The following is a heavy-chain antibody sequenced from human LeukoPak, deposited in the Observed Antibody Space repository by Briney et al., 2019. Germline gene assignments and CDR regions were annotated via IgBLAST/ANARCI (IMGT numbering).Heavy chain of an antibody. Sequence: GGSLRLSCAASGLTFSSYGMHWVRQAPGKGLEWVAVISYDGSNKYYADSVKGRSTISRDNSKNTLYLQMNSLRAEDTAVYYCAKEGVDTLDYYYYYGMDVWGQGTTVTVSS. V-gene: IGHV3-30*18. J-gene: IGHJ6*02. CDR2: ISYDGSNK. CDR3: AKEGVDTLDYYYYYGMDV. D-gene: IGHD3/OR15-3a*01. CDR1: GLTFSSYG.